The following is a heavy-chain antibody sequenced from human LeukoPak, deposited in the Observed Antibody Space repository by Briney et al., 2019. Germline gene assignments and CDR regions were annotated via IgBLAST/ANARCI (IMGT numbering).Heavy chain of an antibody. Sequence: SETLSLTCAVYGGSFSGYYWSWIRQPPGKGLEWIGEINHSGSTNYNPSLKSRVTISVDTSKNQFSLKLSSVTAADTAVYYCARLTQDGSWGQGTLVTVSS. V-gene: IGHV4-34*01. CDR3: ARLTQDGS. J-gene: IGHJ5*02. D-gene: IGHD3-10*01. CDR2: INHSGST. CDR1: GGSFSGYY.